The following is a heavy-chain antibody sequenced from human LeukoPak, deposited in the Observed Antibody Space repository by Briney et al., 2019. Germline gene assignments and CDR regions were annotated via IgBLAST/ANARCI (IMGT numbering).Heavy chain of an antibody. Sequence: SETLSLTCAVAGGSISSYYRSCIRQHAGNGLEWIGRIYTSATTNYNPSLKSRVTLSVDTSKNQFSLKLSSVTAADTAVYYCARDPPPPIWGWQQLVPDSDSYFDYWGQGTLVTVSS. CDR2: IYTSATT. V-gene: IGHV4-4*07. CDR3: ARDPPPPIWGWQQLVPDSDSYFDY. CDR1: GGSISSYY. J-gene: IGHJ4*02. D-gene: IGHD6-13*01.